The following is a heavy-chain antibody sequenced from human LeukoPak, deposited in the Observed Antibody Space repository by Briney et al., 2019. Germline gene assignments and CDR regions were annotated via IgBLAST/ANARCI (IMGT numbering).Heavy chain of an antibody. V-gene: IGHV1-18*04. J-gene: IGHJ4*02. D-gene: IGHD2-15*01. CDR1: GYTFTSYG. Sequence: ASVKVSCKASGYTFTSYGISWVRQAPGQGLEWMGWISAYNGNANYAQKLQGRVTMTTDTSTSTAYMELRSLRSDDTAVYYCARDKVHCSGGSCYAKYYFDYWGQGTLVTVFS. CDR2: ISAYNGNA. CDR3: ARDKVHCSGGSCYAKYYFDY.